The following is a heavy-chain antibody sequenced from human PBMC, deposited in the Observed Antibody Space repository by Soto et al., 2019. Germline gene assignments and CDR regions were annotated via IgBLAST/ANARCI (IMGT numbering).Heavy chain of an antibody. CDR2: ARNKANSYTT. D-gene: IGHD2-8*01. Sequence: PGGSLRLSCADSGLTFNDHHMDWVRKAPGKGLEWVGRARNKANSYTTAYAASVKGRFTISRDDSKNSLSLQMNSLKTEDTAGYFCARLMGTSCELWGQGTLVT. CDR3: ARLMGTSCEL. CDR1: GLTFNDHH. V-gene: IGHV3-72*01. J-gene: IGHJ1*01.